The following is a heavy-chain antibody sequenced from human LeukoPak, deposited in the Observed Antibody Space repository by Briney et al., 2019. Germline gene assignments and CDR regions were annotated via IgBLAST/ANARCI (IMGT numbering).Heavy chain of an antibody. Sequence: GGSLRLSCAASGFTFSSYAMSWVRQAPEKGLEWVSAISGSGGSTYYADSVKGRFTISRDNSKNTLYLQMNSLRAEDTAVYYCAKDVTPNSYGPPGDYWGQGTLVTVSS. D-gene: IGHD5-18*01. V-gene: IGHV3-23*01. CDR2: ISGSGGST. J-gene: IGHJ4*02. CDR3: AKDVTPNSYGPPGDY. CDR1: GFTFSSYA.